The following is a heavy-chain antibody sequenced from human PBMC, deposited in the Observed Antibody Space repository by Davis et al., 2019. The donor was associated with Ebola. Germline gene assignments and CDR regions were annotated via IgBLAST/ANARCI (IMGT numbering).Heavy chain of an antibody. CDR3: ARVPPDWLVTFDY. Sequence: SETLSLTCTVSGGSISNYYWTWIRQPPGKGLEWIGYIYSSGSTNYNPSLKSRVTISVDTSKNQFSLKLSSVTAADTAVYYCARVPPDWLVTFDYWGQGTLVTVSS. J-gene: IGHJ4*02. CDR2: IYSSGST. D-gene: IGHD3-9*01. V-gene: IGHV4-59*01. CDR1: GGSISNYY.